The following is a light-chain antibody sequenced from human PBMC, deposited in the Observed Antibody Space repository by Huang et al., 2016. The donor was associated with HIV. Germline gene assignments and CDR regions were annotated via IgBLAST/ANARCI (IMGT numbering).Light chain of an antibody. Sequence: DVVMTQSPLSLPVTLGQPASISCSSSQSLVHSDGNTYLSWFQQRTGQSPRRLIDKLCYRDYWVPDRFSGSGSGTDFTLKITSVEAEDVGVYYCMQGTHWPLTFGGGTKVEIK. V-gene: IGKV2-30*02. CDR1: QSLVHSDGNTY. CDR2: KLC. CDR3: MQGTHWPLT. J-gene: IGKJ4*01.